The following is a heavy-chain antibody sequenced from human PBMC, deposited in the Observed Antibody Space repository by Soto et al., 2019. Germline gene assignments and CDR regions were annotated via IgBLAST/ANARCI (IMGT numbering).Heavy chain of an antibody. CDR2: VYYSGRA. D-gene: IGHD5-18*01. V-gene: IGHV4-39*01. J-gene: IGHJ4*02. Sequence: SETLSLTCTVTGGSITSASYFWVWVRQPPGKGLEWIGSVYYSGRAFYNPSLKSRATLSIDTSESRFSLRLNSLTAADTAVYYCARQAADNYGDLDSWGQGTLVTVS. CDR1: GGSITSASYF. CDR3: ARQAADNYGDLDS.